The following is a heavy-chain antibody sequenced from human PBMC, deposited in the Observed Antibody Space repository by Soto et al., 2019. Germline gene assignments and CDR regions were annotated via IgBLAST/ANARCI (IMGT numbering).Heavy chain of an antibody. D-gene: IGHD5-18*01. CDR2: IYSSGST. V-gene: IGHV4-59*01. J-gene: IGHJ4*02. CDR3: ARDHPHSYGVYYFDY. CDR1: GGCMSNYY. Sequence: SETLSLTCTVSGGCMSNYYWNWIRQSPGKGLEWIGYIYSSGSTHYNPSLQNRVTISIDTSKNQVSLKVNSVTAADTAVYYCARDHPHSYGVYYFDYWGQGTPVTVSS.